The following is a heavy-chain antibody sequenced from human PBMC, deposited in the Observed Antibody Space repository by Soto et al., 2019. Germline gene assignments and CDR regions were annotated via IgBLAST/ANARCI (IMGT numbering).Heavy chain of an antibody. V-gene: IGHV1-3*01. CDR1: GYTLTSYA. Sequence: GASLKVSCKASGYTLTSYAMYWVRQAPGQRLEWMGWINAGNGNTKYSQKFQGRVTITRDTSASTAYMELSSLRSEDTAVYYCARDLGFGLSDYWGQGTLVTVSS. CDR3: ARDLGFGLSDY. J-gene: IGHJ4*02. D-gene: IGHD3-10*01. CDR2: INAGNGNT.